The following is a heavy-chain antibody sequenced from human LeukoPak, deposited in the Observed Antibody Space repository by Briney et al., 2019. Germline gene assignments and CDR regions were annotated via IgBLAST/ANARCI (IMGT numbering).Heavy chain of an antibody. Sequence: PGGSLRLSCAVTGFNLRTYWIRWVRHSPGRGLEWVARINGEGSRISYADSVRGRFTISRDNAKNTAYLQMNSLRAEDTALYYCARDPGYYYYGMDVWGQGTPVTVSS. CDR1: GFNLRTYW. CDR3: ARDPGYYYYGMDV. V-gene: IGHV3-74*01. CDR2: INGEGSRI. J-gene: IGHJ6*02.